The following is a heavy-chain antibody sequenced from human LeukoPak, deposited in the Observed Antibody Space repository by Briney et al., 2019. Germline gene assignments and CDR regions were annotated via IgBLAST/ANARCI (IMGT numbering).Heavy chain of an antibody. CDR3: ARDQEVGATPGLDY. D-gene: IGHD1-26*01. J-gene: IGHJ4*02. CDR1: GFTFSSYA. V-gene: IGHV3-23*01. CDR2: ISGSGGST. Sequence: GGSLRLSCAASGFTFSSYAMSWVRQAPGKGLEWVSAISGSGGSTYYADSVKGRFTISRDNSKNTLYLQMNSLRAEDTAVYYCARDQEVGATPGLDYWGQGTLVTVSS.